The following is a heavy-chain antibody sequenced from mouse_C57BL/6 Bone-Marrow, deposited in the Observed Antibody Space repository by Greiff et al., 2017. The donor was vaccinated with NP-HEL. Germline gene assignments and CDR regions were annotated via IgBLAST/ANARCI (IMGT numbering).Heavy chain of an antibody. CDR2: IFPGSGST. J-gene: IGHJ1*03. V-gene: IGHV1-75*01. CDR1: GYTFTDYY. D-gene: IGHD5-5*01. CDR3: ARPPLYLYWYFDV. Sequence: QVQLKESGPELVKPGASVKISCKASGYTFTDYYINWVKQRPGQGLEWIGWIFPGSGSTYYNEKFKGKATLTVDKSSSTAYMLLSSLTSEDSAVYFCARPPLYLYWYFDVWGTGTTVTVSS.